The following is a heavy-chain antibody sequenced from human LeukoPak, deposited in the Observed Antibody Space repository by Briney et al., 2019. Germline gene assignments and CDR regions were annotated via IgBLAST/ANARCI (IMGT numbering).Heavy chain of an antibody. CDR1: GGSISSSSYY. J-gene: IGHJ5*02. CDR3: TGEQNYGDYSTGP. D-gene: IGHD4-17*01. V-gene: IGHV4-39*07. Sequence: SETLSLTCTVSGGSISSSSYYWGWIRQPPGKGLEWIGSIYYSGSTYYNPSPKSRVTISVDTSKNQFSLKLSSVTAADTAVYYCTGEQNYGDYSTGPWGQGTLVTVSS. CDR2: IYYSGST.